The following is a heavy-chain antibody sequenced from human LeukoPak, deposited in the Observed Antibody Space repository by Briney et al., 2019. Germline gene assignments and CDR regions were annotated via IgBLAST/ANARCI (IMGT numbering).Heavy chain of an antibody. D-gene: IGHD3-10*01. Sequence: SVKVTCKGSGGTFSSYAISWVRQAPGQGLEWMGRIIPILGIANYAQKFQGRVTITADKSTSTAYMELSSLRSEDTAVYYCARDHVDPGSGSYSVWGQGTMGTVSS. CDR2: IIPILGIA. J-gene: IGHJ3*01. CDR1: GGTFSSYA. CDR3: ARDHVDPGSGSYSV. V-gene: IGHV1-69*04.